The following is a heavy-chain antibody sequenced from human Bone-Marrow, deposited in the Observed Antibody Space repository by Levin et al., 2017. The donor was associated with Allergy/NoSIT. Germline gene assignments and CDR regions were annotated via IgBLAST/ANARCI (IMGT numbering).Heavy chain of an antibody. CDR3: ARRIILVPHPSGWGYGLDV. Sequence: PGGSLRLSCAASGFTFNNHWMTWVRQIPGKGLEWVANIRQDGSVKYYVGSVKGRFTISRDNAKNSLYLQMDSLRVEDTAIYYCARRIILVPHPSGWGYGLDVWGQGTTVIVSS. CDR2: IRQDGSVK. D-gene: IGHD2-2*01. J-gene: IGHJ6*02. CDR1: GFTFNNHW. V-gene: IGHV3-7*01.